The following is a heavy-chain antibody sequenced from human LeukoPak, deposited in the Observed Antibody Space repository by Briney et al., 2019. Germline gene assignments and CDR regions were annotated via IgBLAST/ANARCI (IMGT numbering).Heavy chain of an antibody. J-gene: IGHJ4*02. CDR3: ARGRGTGNDY. D-gene: IGHD2-8*02. CDR1: GGSFSGYY. CDR2: INHSGST. Sequence: SETLSLTCAVYGGSFSGYYWSWIRQPPGKGLEWIGEINHSGSTNYNPSLKSRVTISVDTSKDQFSLKLSSVTAADTAVYYCARGRGTGNDYWGQGTLISGSS. V-gene: IGHV4-34*01.